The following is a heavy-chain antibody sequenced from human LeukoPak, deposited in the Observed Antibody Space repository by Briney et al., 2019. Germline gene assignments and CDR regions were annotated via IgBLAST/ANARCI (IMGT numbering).Heavy chain of an antibody. CDR3: ARQGYCSSTSCYSS. CDR2: IYPGDSDT. V-gene: IGHV5-51*01. Sequence: GESLKISCKASGYSFTSYWIGWVRQMPGKGLEWMGIIYPGDSDTRYSPSFQGQVTISADKSINTAYLQWSSLKASDTAIYYCARQGYCSSTSCYSSWGQGTLVTVSS. D-gene: IGHD2-2*01. J-gene: IGHJ5*02. CDR1: GYSFTSYW.